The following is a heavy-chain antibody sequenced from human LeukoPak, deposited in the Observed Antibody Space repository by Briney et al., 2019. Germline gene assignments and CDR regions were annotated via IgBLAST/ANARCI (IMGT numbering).Heavy chain of an antibody. V-gene: IGHV3-33*01. CDR1: GFTFSSYG. J-gene: IGHJ4*02. D-gene: IGHD3-10*01. CDR2: IWYDGSNK. CDR3: ARGGPYYGSGSYYNPYYFDY. Sequence: GGSLRLSCAASGFTFSSYGMHWVRQAPGKGLEGVAVIWYDGSNKYYADSVKGRFTISRDNSKNTLYLQMNSLRAEDTAVYYCARGGPYYGSGSYYNPYYFDYWGQGTLVTVSS.